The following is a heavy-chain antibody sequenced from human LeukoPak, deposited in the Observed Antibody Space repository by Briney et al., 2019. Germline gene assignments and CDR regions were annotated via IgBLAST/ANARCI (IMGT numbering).Heavy chain of an antibody. J-gene: IGHJ4*02. CDR1: GYSISSGYY. Sequence: SETLSLTCAVSGYSISSGYYWGWIRQPPGKGLEWIGSIYHSGSTYYNPSLKSRVTISVDTSKNQFSLKLSSVTAADTAVYYCARSLVVPAATGSYYFDYWGQGTLVTVSS. CDR3: ARSLVVPAATGSYYFDY. V-gene: IGHV4-38-2*01. CDR2: IYHSGST. D-gene: IGHD2-2*01.